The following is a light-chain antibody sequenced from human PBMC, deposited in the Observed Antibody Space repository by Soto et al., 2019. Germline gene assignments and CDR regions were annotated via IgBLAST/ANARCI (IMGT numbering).Light chain of an antibody. V-gene: IGKV1-5*01. CDR3: QQYNSYSPT. CDR1: QSISSW. J-gene: IGKJ1*01. Sequence: ERDTITCRASQSISSWLAWYQQKPGKAPKLLIYDASSLESGVPSRFSGSGSGTEFTLTISSLQPDDFATYYCQQYNSYSPTFGQGTKVDIK. CDR2: DAS.